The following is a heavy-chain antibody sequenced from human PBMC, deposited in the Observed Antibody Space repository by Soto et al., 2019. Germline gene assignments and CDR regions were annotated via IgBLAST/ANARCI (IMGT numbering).Heavy chain of an antibody. V-gene: IGHV1-18*01. CDR1: GYTFSKYG. CDR2: ISAYNDNT. Sequence: GASVKVSCKASGYTFSKYGITWVRQAPGQGLEWMGWISAYNDNTNYAQKLQGRVTMSTDTSTNTAYMELKSLRSDDTAVYFCARVLPKITFLGMPPGDYGAQGPLVTVPS. J-gene: IGHJ4*02. CDR3: ARVLPKITFLGMPPGDY. D-gene: IGHD3-16*01.